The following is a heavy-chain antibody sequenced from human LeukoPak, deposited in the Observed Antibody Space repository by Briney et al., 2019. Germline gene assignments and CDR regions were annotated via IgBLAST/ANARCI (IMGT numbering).Heavy chain of an antibody. J-gene: IGHJ5*02. V-gene: IGHV4-30-4*01. D-gene: IGHD3-22*01. CDR3: ARDPRIVVLTGGGWFDP. Sequence: SQTLSLTCTVSGGSISSGDYYWSWIRQPPGKGLEWIGYIYYSGSTYYNPSLKSRVTISVDTARNQFSLKLSSVTAADTAVYYCARDPRIVVLTGGGWFDPWGQGTLVTVSS. CDR1: GGSISSGDYY. CDR2: IYYSGST.